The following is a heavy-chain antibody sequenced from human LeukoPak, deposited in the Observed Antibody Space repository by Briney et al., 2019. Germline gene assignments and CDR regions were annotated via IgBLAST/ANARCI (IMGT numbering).Heavy chain of an antibody. D-gene: IGHD2-15*01. CDR1: GFTFSSYG. CDR3: ARAYRDIVVWFDP. V-gene: IGHV3-33*01. Sequence: GGSLRLSCAASGFTFSSYGMHWVRQAPGKGLEWVAVIWYDGSNKYYADSVKGRFTISRDNSKNTLYLQMNSLRAEDTAVYYCARAYRDIVVWFDPWGQGTLVTVSS. CDR2: IWYDGSNK. J-gene: IGHJ5*02.